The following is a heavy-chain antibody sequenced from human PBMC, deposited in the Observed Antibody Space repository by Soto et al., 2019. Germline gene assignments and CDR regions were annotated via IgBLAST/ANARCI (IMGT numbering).Heavy chain of an antibody. Sequence: SETLSLTCTVCGGSISSGYYYWSWIRQPPGKGLEWIGYIYYVGSTYYNPSLKSRVTIPVDTSKNQFSLKMSSVTAADTAVYYCATYYYGSGSYYGPSIGVDYGGQGTLVTASS. J-gene: IGHJ4*02. CDR1: GGSISSGYYY. V-gene: IGHV4-30-4*01. CDR2: IYYVGST. D-gene: IGHD3-10*01. CDR3: ATYYYGSGSYYGPSIGVDY.